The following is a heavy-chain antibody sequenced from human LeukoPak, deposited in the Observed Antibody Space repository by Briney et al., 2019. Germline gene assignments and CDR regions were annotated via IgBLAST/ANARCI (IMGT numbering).Heavy chain of an antibody. V-gene: IGHV3-48*01. J-gene: IGHJ4*02. CDR2: ISSSSSTI. CDR1: GFTFSSYS. D-gene: IGHD3-16*01. Sequence: GGSLRLSCAASGFTFSSYSMNWVRQAPGKVLEWVSYISSSSSTIYYADSVKGRFTISRDNAKNSLYLQMNSLRAEDTAVYYCARDRGYYDYVWGSRSEMKWGQGTLVTVSS. CDR3: ARDRGYYDYVWGSRSEMK.